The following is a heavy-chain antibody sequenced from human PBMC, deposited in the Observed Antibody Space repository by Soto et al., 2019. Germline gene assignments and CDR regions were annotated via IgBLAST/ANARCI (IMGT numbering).Heavy chain of an antibody. J-gene: IGHJ4*02. V-gene: IGHV3-7*01. D-gene: IGHD5-12*01. Sequence: TGGSLRLSCAASGFTFSRYWMSWVRQAPGSGLEWVANIKEDGGEKYYVDSVEGRFTISGDNAKNSLYLQMNSLRAEDTAVYFCVSDGYSGNDWAFDFWGQGALVTVSS. CDR2: IKEDGGEK. CDR3: VSDGYSGNDWAFDF. CDR1: GFTFSRYW.